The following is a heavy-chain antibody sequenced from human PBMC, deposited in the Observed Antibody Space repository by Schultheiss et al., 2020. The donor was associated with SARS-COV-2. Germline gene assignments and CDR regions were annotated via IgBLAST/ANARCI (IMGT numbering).Heavy chain of an antibody. CDR1: GFTFSSYG. D-gene: IGHD4-17*01. V-gene: IGHV3-33*08. CDR3: AIFTVTSGH. CDR2: IWYDGSNK. Sequence: GGSLRLSCAASGFTFSSYGMHWVRQAPGKGLEWVAVIWYDGSNKYYADSVKGRFTISRDNSKNTLYLQMNSLRAEDTVVYYCAIFTVTSGHWGQGTLVTVSS. J-gene: IGHJ4*02.